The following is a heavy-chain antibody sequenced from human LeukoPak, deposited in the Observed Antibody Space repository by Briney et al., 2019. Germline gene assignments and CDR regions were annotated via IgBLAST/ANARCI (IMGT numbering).Heavy chain of an antibody. V-gene: IGHV3-23*01. CDR3: AKDYYDSSGSYSYDAFDI. D-gene: IGHD3-22*01. J-gene: IGHJ3*02. CDR1: GFTFSSYA. CDR2: ISGGHGGT. Sequence: GGSLRLSCAASGFTFSSYAMSWVRQAPGKGLEWVSSISGGHGGTYYADSVKGRFTISRDDSKNTLYLQMNSLRAEDTAVYYCAKDYYDSSGSYSYDAFDIWGQGTMVTVSS.